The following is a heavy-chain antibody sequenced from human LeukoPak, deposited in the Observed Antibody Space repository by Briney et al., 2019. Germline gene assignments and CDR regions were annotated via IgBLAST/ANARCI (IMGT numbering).Heavy chain of an antibody. J-gene: IGHJ3*02. CDR2: IYSAGDT. Sequence: GGALRLSCAASGFTVSNNFMSWVRQAPGEGPGWGSVIYSAGDTYYTGSVKGRFTISRDNSKNTLYLQMNTLRTEDTAIYYCARVQFYFGFSNAFDIWGQGTKVTVSS. V-gene: IGHV3-66*01. CDR1: GFTVSNNF. CDR3: ARVQFYFGFSNAFDI. D-gene: IGHD3-10*01.